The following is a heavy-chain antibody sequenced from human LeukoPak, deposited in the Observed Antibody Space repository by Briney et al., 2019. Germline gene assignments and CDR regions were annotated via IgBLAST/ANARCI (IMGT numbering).Heavy chain of an antibody. J-gene: IGHJ5*02. D-gene: IGHD3-10*01. V-gene: IGHV3-74*01. CDR1: GFTFSSYW. CDR3: ARDGSGNYVYNWFDP. Sequence: GGSLRLSCAASGFTFSSYWMHWGRQAPGKGLVWVSRINTDGSSTTYADSVKGRFTISGDNAENTLYLQMTSLRAEDTAVYYCARDGSGNYVYNWFDPWGQGTLVTVSS. CDR2: INTDGSST.